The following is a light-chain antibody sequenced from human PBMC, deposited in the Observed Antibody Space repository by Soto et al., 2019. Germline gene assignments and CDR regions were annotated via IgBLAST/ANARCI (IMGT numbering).Light chain of an antibody. Sequence: QSVLTQPPSASGTPGQRVTISCSGSSSNIGSHTVNWYQQLPGTAPKLLIYSHNQRPSGVPDRFSGSKSGTSASLAISGLQSEDEADYYCATWDDNLNGPVFGTGTKLTVL. CDR2: SHN. CDR1: SSNIGSHT. J-gene: IGLJ1*01. V-gene: IGLV1-44*01. CDR3: ATWDDNLNGPV.